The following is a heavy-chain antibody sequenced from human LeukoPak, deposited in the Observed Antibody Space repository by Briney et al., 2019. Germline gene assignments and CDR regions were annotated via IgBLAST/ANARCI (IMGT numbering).Heavy chain of an antibody. D-gene: IGHD6-13*01. CDR2: IYHSGST. CDR1: GGSISSSNW. V-gene: IGHV4-4*02. CDR3: ARLGIAAAGTTDYFDY. J-gene: IGHJ4*02. Sequence: SGTLSLTCAVSGGSISSSNWWSWVRQPPGKGLERIGEIYHSGSTNYNPSLKSRVTISVDKSKNQFSLKLSSVTAADTAVYYCARLGIAAAGTTDYFDYWGQGTLVTVSS.